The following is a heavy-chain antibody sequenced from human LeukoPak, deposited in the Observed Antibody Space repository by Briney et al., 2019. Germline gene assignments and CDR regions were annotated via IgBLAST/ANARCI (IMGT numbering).Heavy chain of an antibody. V-gene: IGHV1-18*01. Sequence: ASVKVSCKASGYRFTSFGISWVRQAPGQGLEWLGWISGNNGNANYAQNLQGRVTMTTDISTTTAYMELRSLRSDDTAVYFCAREVAVAGTCGYWGQGTLVTVSS. D-gene: IGHD6-19*01. CDR1: GYRFTSFG. CDR2: ISGNNGNA. J-gene: IGHJ4*02. CDR3: AREVAVAGTCGY.